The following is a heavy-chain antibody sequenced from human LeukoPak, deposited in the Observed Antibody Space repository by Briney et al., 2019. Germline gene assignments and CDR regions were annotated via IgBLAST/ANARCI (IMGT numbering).Heavy chain of an antibody. V-gene: IGHV3-30*02. Sequence: PGGSLRLSCAASGFTFSAFGMHWVRQAPGKGPEWVAFIRFDASDKFYADSVKGRFTISRDNSKNTLHPQMNSLSSEDTAVYYCAKDLDCSGGTCHKTVDYGGRGTLVTVSS. J-gene: IGHJ4*02. D-gene: IGHD2-15*01. CDR1: GFTFSAFG. CDR3: AKDLDCSGGTCHKTVDY. CDR2: IRFDASDK.